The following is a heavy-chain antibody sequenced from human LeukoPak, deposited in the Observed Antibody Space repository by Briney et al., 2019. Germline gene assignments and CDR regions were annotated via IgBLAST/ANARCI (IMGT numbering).Heavy chain of an antibody. J-gene: IGHJ3*02. Sequence: GESLKISCKVSGYIVTSYWIGWVRQMPGKGLEWMGIIYPGDSDTRYSPSFQGQVTISADKSISTAYLQWSSLKASDTAMYYCARHNWNDPDASDIWGQGTMVTVSS. CDR1: GYIVTSYW. D-gene: IGHD1-1*01. CDR3: ARHNWNDPDASDI. V-gene: IGHV5-51*01. CDR2: IYPGDSDT.